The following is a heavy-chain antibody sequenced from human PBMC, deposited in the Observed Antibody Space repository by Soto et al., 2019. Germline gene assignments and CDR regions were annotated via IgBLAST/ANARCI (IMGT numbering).Heavy chain of an antibody. V-gene: IGHV1-3*01. J-gene: IGHJ6*02. CDR3: ARGKGMEENYFYYGLDI. CDR2: LNGGTGQT. Sequence: ASVKVSCKASGYTFSTYGMHWVRQAPGQSLEWMGWLNGGTGQTRYSQRFQDRVIITRDTSASTGYMELSSLRSEDTAVYYCARGKGMEENYFYYGLDIWGRGPRSPSP. D-gene: IGHD1-1*01. CDR1: GYTFSTYG.